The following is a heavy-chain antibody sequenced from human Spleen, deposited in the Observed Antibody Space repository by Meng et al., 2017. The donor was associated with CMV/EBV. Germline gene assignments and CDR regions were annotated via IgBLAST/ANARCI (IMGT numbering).Heavy chain of an antibody. CDR2: IHPHRGDT. D-gene: IGHD7-27*01. CDR3: ARDNNWGPDY. CDR1: GYTFTAHY. V-gene: IGHV1-2*02. J-gene: IGHJ4*02. Sequence: ASVKVSSKASGYTFTAHYFHWVRQAPGQGLEWMGWIHPHRGDTNYAQQFQGRVTLTRDTSINTGCMELTRLTSDDTAVYYCARDNNWGPDYWGQGTLVTVSS.